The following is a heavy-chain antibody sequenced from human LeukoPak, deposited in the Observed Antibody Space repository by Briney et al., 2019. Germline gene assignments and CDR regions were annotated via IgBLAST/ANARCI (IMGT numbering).Heavy chain of an antibody. D-gene: IGHD3-22*01. CDR2: TSYDGSNK. J-gene: IGHJ4*02. CDR1: GFTFSSYA. CDR3: ARGPDYYDSSGYAKFDY. Sequence: PGGSLRLSCAASGFTFSSYAMHWVRQAPGKGLEWVAVTSYDGSNKYYADSVKGRFTISRDNSKNTLYLQMNSLRAEDTAVYYCARGPDYYDSSGYAKFDYWGQGTLVTVSS. V-gene: IGHV3-30*04.